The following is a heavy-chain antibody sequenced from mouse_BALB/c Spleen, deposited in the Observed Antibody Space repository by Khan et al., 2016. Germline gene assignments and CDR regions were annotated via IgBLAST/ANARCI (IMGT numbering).Heavy chain of an antibody. Sequence: VQLKESGGGLVQPKGSLKLSCAASGFTFNTYAMNWVRQAPGKGLEWVARIRSKSNNYATYYADSVKDRFTISRDDSQSMLYLQMNNLKTEDTAMYYCVRHANWDWYVDVWGAGTTVTVSS. J-gene: IGHJ1*01. CDR2: IRSKSNNYAT. CDR3: VRHANWDWYVDV. V-gene: IGHV10-1*02. D-gene: IGHD4-1*01. CDR1: GFTFNTYA.